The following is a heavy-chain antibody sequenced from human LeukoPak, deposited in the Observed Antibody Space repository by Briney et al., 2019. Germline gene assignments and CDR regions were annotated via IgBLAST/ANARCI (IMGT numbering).Heavy chain of an antibody. Sequence: SETLSLTCTVSGGSISTYYWSWIRQPPGKGLEWIGYIYYNGATDYNPSLKSRVAISVDTSKNEFSLKLSSVTAADTALYYCARRTVTNGWFRIDYWGQGSLVIVSS. J-gene: IGHJ4*02. V-gene: IGHV4-59*08. CDR2: IYYNGAT. CDR3: ARRTVTNGWFRIDY. D-gene: IGHD6-19*01. CDR1: GGSISTYY.